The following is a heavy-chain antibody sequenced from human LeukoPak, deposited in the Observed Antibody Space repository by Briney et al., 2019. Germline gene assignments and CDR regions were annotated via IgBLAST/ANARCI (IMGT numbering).Heavy chain of an antibody. V-gene: IGHV3-23*01. D-gene: IGHD1-26*01. J-gene: IGHJ4*02. CDR3: TKRVKYGGTWDHFAD. CDR1: GFTFDNYR. CDR2: VNADGGNT. Sequence: QTGGSLRLSCAASGFTFDNYRMSWVRQAPGKGLEWVSTVNADGGNTYYADSVKGRFTMSRDNSKSTLILQMNSLRVEDTALYCCTKRVKYGGTWDHFADWGQGTLVTVSS.